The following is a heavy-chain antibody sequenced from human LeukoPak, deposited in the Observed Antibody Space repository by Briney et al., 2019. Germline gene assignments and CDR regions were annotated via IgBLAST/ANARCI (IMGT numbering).Heavy chain of an antibody. J-gene: IGHJ3*01. D-gene: IGHD3-22*01. CDR2: VIPIYGSA. V-gene: IGHV1-69*01. CDR1: GGTFTSQA. Sequence: GASVKVSCKASGGTFTSQAITWVRQAPGQGLEWMAGVIPIYGSASYAQKFQGRVTITSDESTRTVYMELSSLRSEDTAVYYCAGFFYDNSHDASDLWGQGTMVTVSS. CDR3: AGFFYDNSHDASDL.